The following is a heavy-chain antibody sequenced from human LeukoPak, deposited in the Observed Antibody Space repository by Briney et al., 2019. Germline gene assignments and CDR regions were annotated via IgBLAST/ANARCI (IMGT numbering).Heavy chain of an antibody. V-gene: IGHV4-4*02. CDR1: GGSISSSNW. CDR3: AREDITGTASYFDY. D-gene: IGHD1-7*01. Sequence: SETLSLTCAVSGGSISSSNWWSWVRQPPGKGLEWIGEIYHRGSTNYIPSLRSRLTISVDTSKDQFSLKLSSVTAADTAVYYCAREDITGTASYFDYWGQGTLVTVSS. CDR2: IYHRGST. J-gene: IGHJ4*02.